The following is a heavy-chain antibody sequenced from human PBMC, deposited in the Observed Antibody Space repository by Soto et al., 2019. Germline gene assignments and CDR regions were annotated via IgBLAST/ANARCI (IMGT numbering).Heavy chain of an antibody. CDR2: TYYRSKWYN. Sequence: SQTLSLTCAISGDSVSGKSAAWNWIRQSPSRGLEWLGRTYYRSKWYNEYALSVKSRISIKPDTSKNHFSLQLDSVTPDDTAVYYCARDHDNSSGWYGIDFWGQGTTVTVSS. CDR3: ARDHDNSSGWYGIDF. V-gene: IGHV6-1*01. D-gene: IGHD6-19*01. J-gene: IGHJ6*02. CDR1: GDSVSGKSAA.